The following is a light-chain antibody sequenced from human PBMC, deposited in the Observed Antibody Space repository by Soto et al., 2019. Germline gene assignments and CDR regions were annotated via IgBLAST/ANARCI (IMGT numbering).Light chain of an antibody. CDR2: DAS. CDR1: RDITDY. CDR3: QQYNTYLYT. J-gene: IGKJ2*01. Sequence: DTQMTQSPSSLSASVGDRVAITCQASRDITDYLNWYQQKPGKAPKLLIYDASKLETGVPSRFSGSGSGTDFTLTITSLQPEDIATYYCQQYNTYLYTFGQGTRLDIK. V-gene: IGKV1-33*01.